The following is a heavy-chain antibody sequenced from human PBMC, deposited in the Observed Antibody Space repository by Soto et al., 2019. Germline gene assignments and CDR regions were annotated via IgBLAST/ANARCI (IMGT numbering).Heavy chain of an antibody. CDR1: GFTFSNYA. CDR3: AAGRDASGYSPFDY. CDR2: INDNGNSK. Sequence: VQLLESGGGLEQPGGSLRLSCAASGFTFSNYAMSWVRQAPGKGLEWVSAINDNGNSKSYADSVKGRFTISRDNFKNTLYLQMSSLRAEDTAMYFCAAGRDASGYSPFDYWGQGTLVTVSS. D-gene: IGHD3-22*01. J-gene: IGHJ4*02. V-gene: IGHV3-23*01.